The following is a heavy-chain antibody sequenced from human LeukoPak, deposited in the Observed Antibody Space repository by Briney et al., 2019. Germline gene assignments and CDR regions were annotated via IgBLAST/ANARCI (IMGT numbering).Heavy chain of an antibody. D-gene: IGHD1-26*01. J-gene: IGHJ4*02. V-gene: IGHV1-18*01. CDR3: ARVVRGELLFGFDY. CDR1: GYTFTSYG. CDR2: ISAYNGNT. Sequence: EASVKVSCKASGYTFTSYGISWVRQAPGQGLEWMGWISAYNGNTNYAQKLQGRVTMTTDTSMSTAYMELRSLRSDDTAVYYCARVVRGELLFGFDYWGQGTLVTVSS.